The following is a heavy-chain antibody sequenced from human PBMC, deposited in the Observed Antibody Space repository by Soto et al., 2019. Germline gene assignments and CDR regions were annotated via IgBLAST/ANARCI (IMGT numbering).Heavy chain of an antibody. V-gene: IGHV3-21*04. Sequence: EVQLVESGGGLVKRGGSLTLSCAASGFMFSSYRMNWVRQAPGKGLEWVSSINSGGTYRYYADSVQGRFTISRDNAKNSLHLQMNSLSAEDTAFYYCVKDESINWYSGHFRHWGQGTLVTVSS. CDR1: GFMFSSYR. J-gene: IGHJ1*01. D-gene: IGHD6-13*01. CDR2: INSGGTYR. CDR3: VKDESINWYSGHFRH.